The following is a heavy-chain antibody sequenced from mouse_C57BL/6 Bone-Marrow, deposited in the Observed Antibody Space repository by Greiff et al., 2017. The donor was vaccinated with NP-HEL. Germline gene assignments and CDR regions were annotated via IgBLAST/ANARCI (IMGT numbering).Heavy chain of an antibody. CDR1: EYEFPSHD. CDR3: ARHSPEGWYFDV. CDR2: INSDGGRP. Sequence: EVKLMESGGGLVQPGESLKLSCESNEYEFPSHDMSWVRKTPEKRLELVAAINSDGGRPYYPDTMERRFIISRDNTKKTQYLQMSSLRAEDTALYYGARHSPEGWYFDVWGTGTTVTVSS. J-gene: IGHJ1*03. V-gene: IGHV5-2*01.